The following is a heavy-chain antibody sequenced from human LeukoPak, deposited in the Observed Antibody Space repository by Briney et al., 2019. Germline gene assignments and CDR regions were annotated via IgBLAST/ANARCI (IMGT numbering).Heavy chain of an antibody. CDR1: GYTFTGYY. CDR2: INPNSGGT. D-gene: IGHD3-10*01. J-gene: IGHJ6*02. CDR3: ARGQCYYGSGSYLSCYGMDV. Sequence: ASVKVSCKASGYTFTGYYMHWVRQAPGQGLEWMGWINPNSGGTNYAQKFQGRVTMTRDTSISTAYMELSRLRSDDTAVYYCARGQCYYGSGSYLSCYGMDVWGQGTTVTVSS. V-gene: IGHV1-2*02.